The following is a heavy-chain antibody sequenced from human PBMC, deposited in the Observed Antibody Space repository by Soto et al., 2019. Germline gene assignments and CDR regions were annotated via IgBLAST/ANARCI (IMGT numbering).Heavy chain of an antibody. D-gene: IGHD2-8*01. J-gene: IGHJ5*02. V-gene: IGHV1-46*01. CDR2: INPSGGST. CDR3: ARGASNIVLTVYATSNWFDP. CDR1: GYTFTSYY. Sequence: ASVKVSFKASGYTFTSYYMHWVLQAPGQGLEWMGIINPSGGSTSYAQKFQGRVTMTRDTSTSTVYMELSSLRSEDTAVYYCARGASNIVLTVYATSNWFDPWAQGILDTVSS.